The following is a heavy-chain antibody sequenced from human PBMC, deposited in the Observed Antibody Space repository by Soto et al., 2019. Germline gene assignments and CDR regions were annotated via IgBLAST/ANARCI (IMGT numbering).Heavy chain of an antibody. CDR2: ISGSGDST. J-gene: IGHJ4*02. CDR1: GFTFSSYA. V-gene: IGHV3-23*01. D-gene: IGHD1-26*01. CDR3: ARRGSGSYYDY. Sequence: EVQLLESGGGLVQPGGSLRLSCAASGFTFSSYAMRWVRQAPGKGLEWVSAISGSGDSTYYADSVKGRFTTSRDNSKNTLYLQRTCLRAEDTAVYYCARRGSGSYYDYWGQGTLVTVSS.